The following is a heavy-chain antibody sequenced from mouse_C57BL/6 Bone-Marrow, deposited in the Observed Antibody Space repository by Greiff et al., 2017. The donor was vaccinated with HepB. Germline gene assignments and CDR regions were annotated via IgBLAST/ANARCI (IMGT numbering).Heavy chain of an antibody. CDR1: GFSLTSYG. D-gene: IGHD1-1*02. CDR2: IWGVGST. CDR3: ASHYGGPYYFDY. J-gene: IGHJ2*01. V-gene: IGHV2-6*01. Sequence: VQLQESGPGLVAPSQSLSITCTVSGFSLTSYGVDWVRQSPGKGLEWLGVIWGVGSTNYNSALKSRLSISKDNSKSHVFLKMNSLQTDDTAMYYCASHYGGPYYFDYWGQGTTLTVSS.